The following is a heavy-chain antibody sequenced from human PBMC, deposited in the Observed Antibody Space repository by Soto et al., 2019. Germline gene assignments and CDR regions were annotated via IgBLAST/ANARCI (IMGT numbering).Heavy chain of an antibody. Sequence: ASVKVSCKASGYTFTSYGISWVRQAPGQGLEWMGWISAYNGNTNYAQKLQGRVTMTTDTSTSTAYMELRSLRSDDTAVYYCAREDYGSGRMTLDYWGQGTLVTVSS. CDR3: AREDYGSGRMTLDY. J-gene: IGHJ4*02. CDR2: ISAYNGNT. CDR1: GYTFTSYG. V-gene: IGHV1-18*01. D-gene: IGHD3-10*01.